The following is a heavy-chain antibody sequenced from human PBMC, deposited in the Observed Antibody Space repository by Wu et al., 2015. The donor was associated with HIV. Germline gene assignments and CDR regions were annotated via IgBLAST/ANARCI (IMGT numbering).Heavy chain of an antibody. D-gene: IGHD6-13*01. Sequence: QVQLVQSEAEVKKPGASVKVSCKSSGYTFISYNINWVRQAAGQGLEWMGWMNPKSGSTGYAQQFQGRITLTRDTTRSTAYMELTSLRSEDTAVYYCARGAENRWGPSSNWKVGWFDPVGPGNPWSPSPQ. CDR3: ARGAENRWGPSSNWKVGWFDP. CDR1: GYTFISYN. V-gene: IGHV1-8*01. CDR2: MNPKSGST. J-gene: IGHJ5*02.